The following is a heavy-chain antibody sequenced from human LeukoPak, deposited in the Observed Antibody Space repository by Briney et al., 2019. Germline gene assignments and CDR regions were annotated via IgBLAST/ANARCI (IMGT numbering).Heavy chain of an antibody. V-gene: IGHV1-2*02. CDR3: ARGESSDAFDI. D-gene: IGHD1-26*01. Sequence: ASVKVSCKASGYTFAVYYIHWSRQAPGQGLEWMGWISPNIGGTTFAQKFQGRVTMTRDSSISTVYMELTRLRLDDTAVYYCARGESSDAFDIWGQGTMVTVSS. CDR1: GYTFAVYY. J-gene: IGHJ3*02. CDR2: ISPNIGGT.